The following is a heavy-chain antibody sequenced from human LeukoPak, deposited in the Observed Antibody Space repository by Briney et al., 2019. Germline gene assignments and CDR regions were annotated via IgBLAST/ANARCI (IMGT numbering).Heavy chain of an antibody. J-gene: IGHJ4*02. CDR3: ARDPIRYSSSWFFDY. D-gene: IGHD6-13*01. Sequence: YDGSNKYYADSVKGRFTISRDNSKNTLYLQMNSLRAEDTAVYYCARDPIRYSSSWFFDYWGQGTLVTVSS. V-gene: IGHV3-30-3*01. CDR2: YDGSNK.